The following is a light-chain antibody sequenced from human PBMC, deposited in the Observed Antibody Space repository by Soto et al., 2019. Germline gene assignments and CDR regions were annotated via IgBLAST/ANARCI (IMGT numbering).Light chain of an antibody. CDR1: ENLRTF. CDR2: DAS. V-gene: IGKV3-11*01. J-gene: IGKJ4*01. CDR3: QQRSIWPLT. Sequence: EIVLTQSPATLSLSPGERATLSCRATENLRTFLAWYQQKAGQAPRLLINDASNRATGIPDRFSGSGSGTDFTLTIRNLEPEDSAVYSCQQRSIWPLTFGGGTKVDIK.